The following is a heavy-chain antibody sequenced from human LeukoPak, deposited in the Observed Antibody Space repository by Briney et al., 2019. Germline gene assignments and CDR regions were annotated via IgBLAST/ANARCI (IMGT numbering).Heavy chain of an antibody. V-gene: IGHV3-33*03. CDR2: IWYDGSYK. CDR3: AKPTRGSGGSFLIDY. Sequence: PGRSLRLSCEASGSSFSDYGMHWVRQAPGKGLEWVAFIWYDGSYKYYADSVKGRFTVSRDNSKNTLYLQMNSLRAEDTAMYYCAKPTRGSGGSFLIDYWGQGTLVTVSS. D-gene: IGHD2-15*01. J-gene: IGHJ4*02. CDR1: GSSFSDYG.